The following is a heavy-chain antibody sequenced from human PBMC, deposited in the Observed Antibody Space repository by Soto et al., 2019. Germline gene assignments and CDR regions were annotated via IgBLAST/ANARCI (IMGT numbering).Heavy chain of an antibody. Sequence: GGSLRLSCAASGFTFSSYGMHWVRQAPGKGLEWVAVIWYDGSNKYYADSVKGRFTISRDNSKNTLYLQMNSLRAEDTAVYYCARDEESPFWSGRETNYFDYWGQGTLVTVSS. D-gene: IGHD3-3*01. J-gene: IGHJ4*02. CDR2: IWYDGSNK. CDR3: ARDEESPFWSGRETNYFDY. CDR1: GFTFSSYG. V-gene: IGHV3-33*01.